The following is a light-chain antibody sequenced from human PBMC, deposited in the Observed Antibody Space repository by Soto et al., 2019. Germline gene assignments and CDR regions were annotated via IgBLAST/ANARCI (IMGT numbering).Light chain of an antibody. J-gene: IGKJ5*01. CDR3: QQRNIWPPVT. CDR1: HRVSSY. Sequence: ILVTQAPATLSVSPRESATLSCSASHRVSSYLAWYQQKPGQAPRLLIYGVSTRAAGIPARFSGSGSGTDFTLTISSLEPEDSAVYYCQQRNIWPPVTFGQGTRLEIK. CDR2: GVS. V-gene: IGKV3-11*01.